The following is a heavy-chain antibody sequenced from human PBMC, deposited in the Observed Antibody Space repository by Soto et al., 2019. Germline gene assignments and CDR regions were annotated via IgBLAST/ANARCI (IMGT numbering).Heavy chain of an antibody. CDR2: MSGSSSTT. CDR1: GLTFSNYA. V-gene: IGHV3-23*01. J-gene: IGHJ4*02. CDR3: AKNQERELPRVIDF. D-gene: IGHD1-7*01. Sequence: GSLRLSCAASGLTFSNYAMSWVRQAPGGGLEWVSSMSGSSSTTYYADSVRGWFTISRDRSKNTLYLQMSSLRAEDTALYYCAKNQERELPRVIDFWGQGTLVTVSS.